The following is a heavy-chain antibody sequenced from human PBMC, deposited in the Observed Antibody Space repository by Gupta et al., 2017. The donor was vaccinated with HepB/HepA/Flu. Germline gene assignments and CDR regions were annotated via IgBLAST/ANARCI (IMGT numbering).Heavy chain of an antibody. J-gene: IGHJ4*02. D-gene: IGHD3-10*01. Sequence: EVQLLESGGGLVQPGGSLRLSCAASGFTFSSYAMRWVRQAPGKGLEWVSAISGSGGSTYYADSVKGRFTISRDNSKNTLYLQMNSLRAEDTAVYYCAKDGASKYYYYGSGSFDYWGQGTLVTVSS. CDR3: AKDGASKYYYYGSGSFDY. CDR2: ISGSGGST. V-gene: IGHV3-23*01. CDR1: GFTFSSYA.